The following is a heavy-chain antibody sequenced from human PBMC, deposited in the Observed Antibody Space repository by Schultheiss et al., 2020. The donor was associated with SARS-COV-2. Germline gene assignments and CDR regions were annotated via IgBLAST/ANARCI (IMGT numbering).Heavy chain of an antibody. CDR2: IIPIFGTA. J-gene: IGHJ4*02. D-gene: IGHD2-15*01. V-gene: IGHV1-69*13. CDR1: GYTFTSYG. Sequence: SVKVTCKASGYTFTSYGISWVRQAPGQGLEWMGGIIPIFGTANYAQKFQGRVTITADESTSTAYMELRSLRSDDTAVYYCARDCSGSSCYTLGYWGQGTLVTVSS. CDR3: ARDCSGSSCYTLGY.